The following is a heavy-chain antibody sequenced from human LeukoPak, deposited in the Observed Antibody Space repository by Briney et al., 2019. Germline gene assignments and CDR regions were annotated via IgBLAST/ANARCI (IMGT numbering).Heavy chain of an antibody. CDR3: AKDQGYSYYYLDY. CDR1: GFTFDTHS. J-gene: IGHJ4*02. CDR2: INGNGAGT. D-gene: IGHD5-18*01. Sequence: PGGSLRLSCAASGFTFDTHSRSWVRQAPGKGLEWVSGINGNGAGTYYSASVKGRFTISRDNSKNTLYLQMSTLRAEDTAVYYCAKDQGYSYYYLDYWGQGTLVTVSP. V-gene: IGHV3-23*01.